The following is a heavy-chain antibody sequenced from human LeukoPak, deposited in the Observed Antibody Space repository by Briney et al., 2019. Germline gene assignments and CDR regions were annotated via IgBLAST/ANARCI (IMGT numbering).Heavy chain of an antibody. CDR1: GYTFTSYG. J-gene: IGHJ1*01. CDR3: ARGYCSGGSCYESEYFQH. V-gene: IGHV1-18*01. CDR2: ISAYNGNT. Sequence: ASVKVSCKASGYTFTSYGISWVRQAPGQGLEWMGWISAYNGNTNYAQKLQGRVTMTTDTSTSTAYMELSSLRSEDTAVYYCARGYCSGGSCYESEYFQHWGQGTLVTVSS. D-gene: IGHD2-15*01.